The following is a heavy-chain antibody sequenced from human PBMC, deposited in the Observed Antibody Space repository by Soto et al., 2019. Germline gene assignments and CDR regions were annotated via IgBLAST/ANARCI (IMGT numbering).Heavy chain of an antibody. D-gene: IGHD1-26*01. CDR2: IYNSGTT. J-gene: IGHJ3*02. Sequence: ASETLSLTCTVPGGSISSYYWTWIRQPPGKGLEWIGYIYNSGTTNYNPSLKSRVTISVDTSKNQFSLKLSSVTAADTAVYYCARSTWGYAFDIWGQGTMVTVSS. V-gene: IGHV4-59*01. CDR3: ARSTWGYAFDI. CDR1: GGSISSYY.